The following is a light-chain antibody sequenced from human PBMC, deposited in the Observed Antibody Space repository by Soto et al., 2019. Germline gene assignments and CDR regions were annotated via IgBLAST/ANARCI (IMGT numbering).Light chain of an antibody. CDR2: LNSDGSH. J-gene: IGLJ7*01. V-gene: IGLV4-69*01. CDR1: SGHSSNA. Sequence: QAVVTQSPPASASLGASVKLTCTLSSGHSSNAIAWHQQQPEKGPRYLMKLNSDGSHNKGDEIPDRFSGSSSGAERYLTISSLQSEDEADYYCQTWDTGIAVFGGGTQLTVL. CDR3: QTWDTGIAV.